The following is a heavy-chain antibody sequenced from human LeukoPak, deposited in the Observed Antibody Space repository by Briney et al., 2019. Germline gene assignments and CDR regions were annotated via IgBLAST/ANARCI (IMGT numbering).Heavy chain of an antibody. Sequence: ASVNVSCKSSGYTFTGYFMHWVRQAPGQGLEWMGWINPDSGGTNFAQKFQGRVTMTRDTPISAAYMELTRLRSDDTAVYYCARGGALPGLWFGPKVKYPFAYWAPGTLVTVPS. CDR2: INPDSGGT. CDR3: ARGGALPGLWFGPKVKYPFAY. J-gene: IGHJ4*02. CDR1: GYTFTGYF. D-gene: IGHD3-10*01. V-gene: IGHV1-2*02.